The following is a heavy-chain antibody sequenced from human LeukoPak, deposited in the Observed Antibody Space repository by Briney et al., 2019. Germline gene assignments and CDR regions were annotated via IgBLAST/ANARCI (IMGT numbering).Heavy chain of an antibody. D-gene: IGHD3-10*01. V-gene: IGHV4-30-4*01. CDR2: IYYSGST. CDR1: GGSISSGDYY. Sequence: PSETLSLTCTVSGGSISSGDYYWSWIRQPPGKGLEWIGNIYYSGSTYYNPSLRSRVTISVDTSKNQFSLKLSSGTAADTAVYYCASARQWYYYGSGRTDNWFDPWGQGTLVTVSS. CDR3: ASARQWYYYGSGRTDNWFDP. J-gene: IGHJ5*02.